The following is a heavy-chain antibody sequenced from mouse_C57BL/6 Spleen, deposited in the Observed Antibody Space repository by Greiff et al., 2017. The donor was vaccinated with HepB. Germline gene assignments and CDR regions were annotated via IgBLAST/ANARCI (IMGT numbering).Heavy chain of an antibody. V-gene: IGHV10-1*01. CDR1: GFSFNTYA. J-gene: IGHJ1*03. Sequence: EVQLVESGGGLVQPKGSLKLSCAASGFSFNTYAMNWVRQAPGKGLEWVARIRSKSNNYATYYADSVKDRFTISRDDSESMLYLQMNNLKTEDTAMYYCVRISLYGYDWYFDVWGTGTTVTVSS. CDR3: VRISLYGYDWYFDV. D-gene: IGHD2-2*01. CDR2: IRSKSNNYAT.